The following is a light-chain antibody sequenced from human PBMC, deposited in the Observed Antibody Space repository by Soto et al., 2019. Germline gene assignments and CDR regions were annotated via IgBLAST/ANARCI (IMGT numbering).Light chain of an antibody. CDR1: QTVNSDY. CDR3: HQFGYSPRT. J-gene: IGKJ1*01. V-gene: IGKV3-20*01. CDR2: ATS. Sequence: EIVLTQSPGTLSLSPGAPAPLSCRASQTVNSDYLAWFQQRPGQAPRLLIFATSRRATDIPDRFSGSGSGTDFTLAIRRLEPEDFAVYYCHQFGYSPRTFGQGTKVDIK.